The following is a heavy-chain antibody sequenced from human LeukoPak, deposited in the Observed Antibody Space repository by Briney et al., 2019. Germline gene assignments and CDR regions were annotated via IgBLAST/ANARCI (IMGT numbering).Heavy chain of an antibody. D-gene: IGHD5-12*01. V-gene: IGHV3-30*18. J-gene: IGHJ4*02. CDR1: GFTFSNYG. CDR3: AKGARYSGYDYPLDY. CDR2: ISYDGSNK. Sequence: GGSLRLSCAASGFTFSNYGMHWVRQAPGEGLEWVAVISYDGSNKYYADSVKGRFTISRDNSKNTLYLQMNSLRAEDTAVYYRAKGARYSGYDYPLDYWGQGTLVTVSS.